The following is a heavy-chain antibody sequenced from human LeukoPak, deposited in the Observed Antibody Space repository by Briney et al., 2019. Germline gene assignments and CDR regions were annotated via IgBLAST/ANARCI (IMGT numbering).Heavy chain of an antibody. CDR2: IDRGVGST. CDR3: AKKGQADDGGKPD. CDR1: GFTFSSYW. V-gene: IGHV3-23*01. Sequence: GGSLRLSCAASGFTFSSYWMHWVRQAPGKGLECVSAIDRGVGSTYYADSVKGRFTISRDNSKNTLYLQMNNLRVDDTAVYYCAKKGQADDGGKPDWGQGTLVTVSS. J-gene: IGHJ4*02.